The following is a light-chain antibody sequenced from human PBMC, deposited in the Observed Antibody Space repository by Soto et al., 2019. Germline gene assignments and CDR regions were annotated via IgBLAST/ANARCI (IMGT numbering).Light chain of an antibody. V-gene: IGKV3-15*01. CDR1: QSVSTN. CDR3: QQYNNWPPT. Sequence: EIVMTQSPVTLSVSPGERATLSCRASQSVSTNLAWYQQKPGQAPRLLIYGFSSTRATGIPARFSASGSGAEFTLTISSLQSEDFALYYCQQYNNWPPTFGQGTKVDIK. J-gene: IGKJ1*01. CDR2: GFSS.